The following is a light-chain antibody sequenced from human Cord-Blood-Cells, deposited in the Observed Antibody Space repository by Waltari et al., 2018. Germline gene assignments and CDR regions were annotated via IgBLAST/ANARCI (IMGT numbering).Light chain of an antibody. Sequence: DIMMTPSPDSLAVALGDRATITCKSSQSVLYSSNNKNYLAWYQQKPGQPPKLLIYWASTRESGVPDRFSGSGSGTDFTLTISSLQAEDVAVYYCQQYYSTPWTFGQGTKVEIK. CDR2: WAS. V-gene: IGKV4-1*01. CDR3: QQYYSTPWT. J-gene: IGKJ1*01. CDR1: QSVLYSSNNKNY.